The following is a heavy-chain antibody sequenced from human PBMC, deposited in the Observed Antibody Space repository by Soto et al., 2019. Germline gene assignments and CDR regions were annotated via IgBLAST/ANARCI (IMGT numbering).Heavy chain of an antibody. CDR2: IKQDGSEQ. CDR3: AREAPRFDY. V-gene: IGHV3-7*01. J-gene: IGHJ4*02. CDR1: GFTFSSYW. Sequence: EVQLVESGGGLVQPGGSLRLSCAASGFTFSSYWMSWVRQAPGKGLEWVANIKQDGSEQYSVDSVKGRFTISRDNAKKSLYLQMNSLRDENTAVYYCAREAPRFDYWGQGTLVTVSS.